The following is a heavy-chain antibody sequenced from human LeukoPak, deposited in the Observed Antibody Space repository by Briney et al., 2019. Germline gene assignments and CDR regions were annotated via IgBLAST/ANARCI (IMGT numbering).Heavy chain of an antibody. Sequence: GGSLRLSCAASGFTFSGFWMSWVRQTPGKGLEWVANVKQDGSEKYYVDSVKGRFTISRDNAKNSLSPQMNGLRVEDTAVYYCARAGSFWHYVYWGQGTLVTVSS. V-gene: IGHV3-7*01. D-gene: IGHD1-7*01. J-gene: IGHJ4*02. CDR2: VKQDGSEK. CDR3: ARAGSFWHYVY. CDR1: GFTFSGFW.